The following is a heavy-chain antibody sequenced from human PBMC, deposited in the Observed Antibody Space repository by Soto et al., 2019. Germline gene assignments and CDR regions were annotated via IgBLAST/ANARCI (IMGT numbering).Heavy chain of an antibody. V-gene: IGHV1-18*01. CDR2: ISAYNGNT. CDR1: GYTFTSYG. Sequence: ASVKVSCKASGYTFTSYGISWVRQAPGQGLEWMGWISAYNGNTNYAQKLQGRVTMTTDTSTSTAYMELRSLRSDDTAVYYCARDGIAAAGTTYYYYYYMDVWGKGTTVTVSS. J-gene: IGHJ6*03. CDR3: ARDGIAAAGTTYYYYYYMDV. D-gene: IGHD6-13*01.